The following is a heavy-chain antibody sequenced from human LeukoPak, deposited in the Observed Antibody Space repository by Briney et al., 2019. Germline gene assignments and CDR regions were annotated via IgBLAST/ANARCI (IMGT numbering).Heavy chain of an antibody. J-gene: IGHJ3*02. D-gene: IGHD1-26*01. CDR1: GGSISSYY. CDR2: IYYSGST. CDR3: ARDREGAFDI. Sequence: SETLSLTCTVSGGSISSYYWSWIRQPPGKGLEWIGYIYYSGSTNYNPSLKSRVTISVDTSKNQFSLKLSSVTAADTAVYYCARDREGAFDIWGQGTMVTVSS. V-gene: IGHV4-59*01.